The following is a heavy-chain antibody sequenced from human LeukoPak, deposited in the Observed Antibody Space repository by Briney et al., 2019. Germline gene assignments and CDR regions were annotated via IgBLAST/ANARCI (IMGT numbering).Heavy chain of an antibody. Sequence: GGSLKLSCAASGFTFSGSAMHWVRQASGKGLEWVGRIRSKANSYATAYAASVKGRFTISRDDSKNTAYLQMNSLKTGDTAVYYCTRLSGSLNYYYGMDVWGQGTTVTVSS. CDR2: IRSKANSYAT. V-gene: IGHV3-73*01. D-gene: IGHD1-26*01. J-gene: IGHJ6*02. CDR1: GFTFSGSA. CDR3: TRLSGSLNYYYGMDV.